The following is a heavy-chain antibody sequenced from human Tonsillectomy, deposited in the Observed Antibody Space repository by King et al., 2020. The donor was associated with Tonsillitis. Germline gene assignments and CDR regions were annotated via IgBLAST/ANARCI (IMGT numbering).Heavy chain of an antibody. J-gene: IGHJ6*02. CDR2: IYYSGST. D-gene: IGHD2-21*01. Sequence: VQLQESGPGLVKPSETLSLTCTVSGGSISSYYWSWIRQPPGKGLEWIGYIYYSGSTNYNPSLKSRVTISVDTSKNQFSLKLSSETAADTAVYYCARGYCGGDCYYYGMDVWGQGTTVTVSS. CDR3: ARGYCGGDCYYYGMDV. CDR1: GGSISSYY. V-gene: IGHV4-59*01.